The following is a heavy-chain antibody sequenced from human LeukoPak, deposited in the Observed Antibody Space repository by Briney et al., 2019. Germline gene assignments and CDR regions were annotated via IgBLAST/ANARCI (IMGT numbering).Heavy chain of an antibody. CDR1: GFTFSNNY. Sequence: GGSLRLSCAASGFTFSNNYMSWVRQAPGKGLEWVSVIYSGGMTYNADSVKGRFTISRDNSKNTLYLQMNSLSAEDTAVYYCARGHGSGSYGNGMDVWGQGTTVTVSS. CDR2: IYSGGMT. V-gene: IGHV3-53*01. J-gene: IGHJ6*02. CDR3: ARGHGSGSYGNGMDV. D-gene: IGHD3-10*01.